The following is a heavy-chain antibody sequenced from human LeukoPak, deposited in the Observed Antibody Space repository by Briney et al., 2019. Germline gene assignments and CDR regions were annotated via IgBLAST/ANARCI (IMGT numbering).Heavy chain of an antibody. CDR3: ARSLSGSYPFDY. CDR2: IIPIFGTA. Sequence: SVKVSCKASGYTFTSYDINWVRQATGQGLEWMGGIIPIFGTANYAQKFQGRVTITADKSTSTAYMELSSLRSEDTAVYYCARSLSGSYPFDYWGQGTLVTVSS. J-gene: IGHJ4*02. V-gene: IGHV1-69*06. D-gene: IGHD1-26*01. CDR1: GYTFTSYD.